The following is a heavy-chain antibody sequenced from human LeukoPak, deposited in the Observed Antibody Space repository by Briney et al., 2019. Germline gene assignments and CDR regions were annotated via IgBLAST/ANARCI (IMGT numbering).Heavy chain of an antibody. CDR3: ARDFERPDY. V-gene: IGHV1-2*06. Sequence: GASVTVSCTASGYTFTDYFIHWVRQAPGQGLEWMGRINPNSGGTNYAQKFQGRVTMTRDTSISTAYMELIRLRSDDTAVYYCARDFERPDYWGQGTLVTVSS. CDR1: GYTFTDYF. J-gene: IGHJ4*02. CDR2: INPNSGGT.